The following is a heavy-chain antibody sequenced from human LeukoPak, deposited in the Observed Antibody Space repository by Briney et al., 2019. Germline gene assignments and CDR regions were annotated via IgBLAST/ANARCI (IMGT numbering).Heavy chain of an antibody. Sequence: GGSLRLSCAASGFTFSSYAMHWVRQAPGKGLEWVAVISYDGSNKYYADSVKGRFTISRDNSKNTLYLQMNSLRAEDTAVYYCARDRVGATFDYFDYWGQGTLVTVSS. CDR3: ARDRVGATFDYFDY. CDR1: GFTFSSYA. D-gene: IGHD1-26*01. V-gene: IGHV3-30-3*01. J-gene: IGHJ4*02. CDR2: ISYDGSNK.